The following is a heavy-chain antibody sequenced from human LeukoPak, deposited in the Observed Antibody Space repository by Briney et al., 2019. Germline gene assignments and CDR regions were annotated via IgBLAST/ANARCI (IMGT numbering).Heavy chain of an antibody. J-gene: IGHJ4*02. D-gene: IGHD2-21*01. Sequence: PGTSLRLSCAASGFTFRNYGMHWVRQAPGKGLEWVANIKQDGSKKYYVDSVKGRFTISRDNAKNSLYLQMNSLRAEDTAVYYCAKLSVSYCGGDCSRHWGQGTLVTVSS. CDR1: GFTFRNYG. CDR3: AKLSVSYCGGDCSRH. CDR2: IKQDGSKK. V-gene: IGHV3-7*01.